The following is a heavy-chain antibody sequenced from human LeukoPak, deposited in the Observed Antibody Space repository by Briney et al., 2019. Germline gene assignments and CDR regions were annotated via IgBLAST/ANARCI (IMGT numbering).Heavy chain of an antibody. D-gene: IGHD2-2*01. CDR1: RFTFSTYG. V-gene: IGHV3-23*01. CDR3: AKDRVRYCSSTSCEYFDY. J-gene: IGHJ4*02. Sequence: GGSLRLSCAASRFTFSTYGMSWVRQAPGKGLEWVSGISGSGGSTYYADSVKGRFTISRDNSKNTLYLQMNSLRAEDTAVYYCAKDRVRYCSSTSCEYFDYWGQGTLVTVSS. CDR2: ISGSGGST.